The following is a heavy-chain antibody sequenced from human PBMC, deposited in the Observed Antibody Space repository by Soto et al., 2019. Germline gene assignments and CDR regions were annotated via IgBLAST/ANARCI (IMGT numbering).Heavy chain of an antibody. Sequence: LRLSCSVSGFTVSYNYMNLVRQARGKGLEWVSVIYRGGDTFYADSVKGRFTISRDNSKNTLYLQMNSLRAEDTAVYYCERGMYGSGNYYSGDAFDMWGQGKMITVSS. J-gene: IGHJ3*02. CDR1: GFTVSYNY. CDR3: ERGMYGSGNYYSGDAFDM. V-gene: IGHV3-53*01. CDR2: IYRGGDT. D-gene: IGHD3-10*01.